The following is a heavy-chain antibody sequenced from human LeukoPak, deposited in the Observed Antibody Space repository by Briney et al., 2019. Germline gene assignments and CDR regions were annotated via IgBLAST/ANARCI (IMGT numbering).Heavy chain of an antibody. D-gene: IGHD3-3*01. J-gene: IGHJ4*02. CDR1: GFTFDDYT. CDR2: ISWDGGST. V-gene: IGHV3-43*01. CDR3: AAESITIFGVVIT. Sequence: GGSLRLSCAASGFTFDDYTMHWVRQAPGKGLEWVSLISWDGGSTYYADSVKGRFTISRDNSKNSLYLQMNSLRAEDTAVYYCAAESITIFGVVITWGLGTLVTVSS.